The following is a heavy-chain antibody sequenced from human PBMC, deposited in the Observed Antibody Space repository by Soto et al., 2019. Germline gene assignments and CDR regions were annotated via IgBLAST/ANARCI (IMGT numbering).Heavy chain of an antibody. Sequence: EVQLLESGGGLVQPGGSLRLSCAASGFTFSSYAMSWVRQAPGKGLEGVSTISGRGGSTYYADSVKGRFTIARDNSKNTLYLQMNSLRAEDTAVYYCAPGRGWLPYVDFWCQGTLVTASS. CDR3: APGRGWLPYVDF. J-gene: IGHJ4*02. CDR1: GFTFSSYA. CDR2: ISGRGGST. D-gene: IGHD3-9*01. V-gene: IGHV3-23*01.